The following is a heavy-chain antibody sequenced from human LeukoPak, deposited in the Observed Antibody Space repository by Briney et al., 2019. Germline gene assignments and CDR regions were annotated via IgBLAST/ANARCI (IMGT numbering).Heavy chain of an antibody. CDR3: AGGDDYGDSTYYYYYGTDV. J-gene: IGHJ6*02. D-gene: IGHD4-17*01. V-gene: IGHV3-21*01. CDR1: GFTFSSYS. Sequence: GGSLRLSCAASGFTFSSYSMNWVRQAPGKGLEWVSSISSSSSYVYYADSVKGRFTISRDNAKNSLYLQMNSLRAEDTAVYYCAGGDDYGDSTYYYYYGTDVWGQGTTVTVSS. CDR2: ISSSSSYV.